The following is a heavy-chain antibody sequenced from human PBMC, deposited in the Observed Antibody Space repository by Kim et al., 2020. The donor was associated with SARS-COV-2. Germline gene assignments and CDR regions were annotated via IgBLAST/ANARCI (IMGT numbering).Heavy chain of an antibody. CDR1: GFTFSDYY. D-gene: IGHD3-10*01. Sequence: GGSLRLSCAASGFTFSDYYMSWIRQAPGKGLEWVSYISSSGSTIYYADSVKGRFTISRDNAKNSLYLQMNSLRAEDTAVYYCARRLITMVRGVTFDYWGQGTLVTVSS. V-gene: IGHV3-11*04. CDR3: ARRLITMVRGVTFDY. J-gene: IGHJ4*02. CDR2: ISSSGSTI.